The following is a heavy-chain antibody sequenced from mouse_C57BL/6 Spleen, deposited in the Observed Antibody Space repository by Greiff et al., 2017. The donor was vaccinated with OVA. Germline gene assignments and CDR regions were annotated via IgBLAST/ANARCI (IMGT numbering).Heavy chain of an antibody. CDR2: ISYSGST. CDR1: GYSITSGYD. J-gene: IGHJ2*01. CDR3: ARAPLDSSGYYFDY. D-gene: IGHD3-2*02. Sequence: EVQVVESGPGMVKPSQSLSLTCTVTGYSITSGYDWHWIRHFPGNKLEWMGYISYSGSTNYNPSLKSRISITHDTSKNHFFLKLNSVTTEDTATYYCARAPLDSSGYYFDYWGQGTTLTVSS. V-gene: IGHV3-1*01.